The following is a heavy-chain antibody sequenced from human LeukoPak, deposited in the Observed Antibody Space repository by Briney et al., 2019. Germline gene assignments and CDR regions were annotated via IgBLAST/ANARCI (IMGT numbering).Heavy chain of an antibody. Sequence: PSETLSLTCAVPGGSISTYHWSWIRPPPRKGLEWIGYISYSGSTNYNPSLKSRVTISVDTSKSQFSLKLSSVTAADTAVYYCARHIYDYGSGSYEYWGQGTLVTVSS. CDR1: GGSISTYH. CDR2: ISYSGST. CDR3: ARHIYDYGSGSYEY. V-gene: IGHV4-59*08. J-gene: IGHJ4*02. D-gene: IGHD3-10*01.